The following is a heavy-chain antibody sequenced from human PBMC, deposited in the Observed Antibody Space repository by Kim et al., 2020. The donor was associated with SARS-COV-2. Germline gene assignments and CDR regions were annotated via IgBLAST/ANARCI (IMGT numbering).Heavy chain of an antibody. J-gene: IGHJ6*02. Sequence: GGSLRLSCAASGFTFSSYGMHWVRQAPGKGLEWVAVISYDGSNKYYADSVKGRFTISRDNSKNTLYLQMNSLRAEDTAVYYCAKDSGLNPYYGMDVWGQGTTVTVSS. CDR2: ISYDGSNK. CDR1: GFTFSSYG. D-gene: IGHD2-8*01. V-gene: IGHV3-30*18. CDR3: AKDSGLNPYYGMDV.